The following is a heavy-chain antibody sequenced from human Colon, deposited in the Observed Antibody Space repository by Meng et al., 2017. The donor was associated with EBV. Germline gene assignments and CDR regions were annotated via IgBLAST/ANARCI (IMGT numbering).Heavy chain of an antibody. CDR2: MNQSGST. CDR3: ARAWGYCSSGSCRTG. J-gene: IGHJ4*02. D-gene: IGHD2-15*01. CDR1: GGPSSNFY. Sequence: QVHLHQRGAGLLKPSETLSLTCAVYGGPSSNFYWSWIRQPPGKGLEWIGEMNQSGSTNYNPSLKSRVTISVDASKNQFSLKLNSVTAADTAVYYCARAWGYCSSGSCRTGWGQGTLVTVSS. V-gene: IGHV4-34*01.